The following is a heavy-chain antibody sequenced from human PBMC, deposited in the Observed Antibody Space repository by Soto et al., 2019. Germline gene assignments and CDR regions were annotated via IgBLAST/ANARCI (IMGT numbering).Heavy chain of an antibody. V-gene: IGHV1-69*01. CDR3: ARVSRTKKALQFPFDY. D-gene: IGHD5-12*01. CDR2: IIPIFGTA. CDR1: GGTFSSYA. Sequence: QVQLVQSGAEVKKPGSSVKVSCKASGGTFSSYAISWVRQAPGQGLEWMGGIIPIFGTANYAQKFQGRVTITADESTSTAYMELSRLRSEDTAVYYCARVSRTKKALQFPFDYWGQGTLVTVSS. J-gene: IGHJ4*02.